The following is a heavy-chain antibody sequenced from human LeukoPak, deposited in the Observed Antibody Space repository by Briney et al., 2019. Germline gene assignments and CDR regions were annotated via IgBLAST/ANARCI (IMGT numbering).Heavy chain of an antibody. CDR3: AKGSSGYFFDL. Sequence: PSETLSLTCTVSGASIRRADYYWGWIRQSPGKGLEWIGSIYHSGSTYYNPSLQSRVTKSVDTSKNQFSLKLTSVTAEDTALYYCAKGSSGYFFDLWGQGTLVTVSS. CDR1: GASIRRADYY. V-gene: IGHV4-39*07. J-gene: IGHJ4*02. CDR2: IYHSGST. D-gene: IGHD3-22*01.